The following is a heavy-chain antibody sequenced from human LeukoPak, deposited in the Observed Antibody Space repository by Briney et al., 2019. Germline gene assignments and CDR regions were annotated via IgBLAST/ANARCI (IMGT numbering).Heavy chain of an antibody. V-gene: IGHV3-23*01. J-gene: IGHJ4*02. CDR3: AKDSPSKWLLRPLNYFDY. CDR2: ISGSGGST. CDR1: GFTFSSYA. D-gene: IGHD3-22*01. Sequence: GGSLRLSCAASGFTFSSYAMGWVRQAPGKGLEWVSAISGSGGSTYYADSVKGRFTISRDNSKNTLYLQMNSLRAEDTAVYYCAKDSPSKWLLRPLNYFDYWGQGTLVTVSS.